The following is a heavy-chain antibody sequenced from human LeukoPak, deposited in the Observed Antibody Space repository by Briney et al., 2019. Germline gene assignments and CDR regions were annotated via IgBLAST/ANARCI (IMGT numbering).Heavy chain of an antibody. Sequence: GGSLRLSCAASGFTFSTYAMRWVRQAPGKGLEWVSRIEGDGISTNYADSVKGRFTISRDIAKNTLYLQMNSLRAEDTGVYYCAKDHYWSIDYWGRGTLVTVSS. J-gene: IGHJ4*02. CDR2: IEGDGIST. CDR1: GFTFSTYA. D-gene: IGHD3-3*01. CDR3: AKDHYWSIDY. V-gene: IGHV3-74*01.